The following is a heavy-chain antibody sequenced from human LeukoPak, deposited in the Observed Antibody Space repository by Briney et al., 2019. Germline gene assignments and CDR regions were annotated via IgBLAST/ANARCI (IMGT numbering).Heavy chain of an antibody. CDR1: GFTFGDYA. J-gene: IGHJ4*02. V-gene: IGHV3-49*04. Sequence: GSLRLSCIASGFTFGDYAMSWVRQAPGKGLEWVGFIRSKAYGGTTEYAASVKGRFTISRDDSKSIAYLQMNSLKTEDTAVYYCTSAYCGGDCYSVNYWGQGTLVTVSS. CDR2: IRSKAYGGTT. CDR3: TSAYCGGDCYSVNY. D-gene: IGHD2-21*02.